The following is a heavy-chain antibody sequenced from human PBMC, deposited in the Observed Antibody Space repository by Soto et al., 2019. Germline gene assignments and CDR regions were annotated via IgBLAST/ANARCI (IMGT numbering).Heavy chain of an antibody. CDR2: INHSGST. CDR1: CGSFSGYY. D-gene: IGHD5-12*01. Sequence: LSLTCAVYCGSFSGYYWSWIRQPPGKGLEWIGEINHSGSTNYNPSLKSRVTISVDTSKNQFSLKLSSVTAADTAVYYCARGLRWLRSDFDYWGQGTLVTVSS. V-gene: IGHV4-34*01. J-gene: IGHJ4*02. CDR3: ARGLRWLRSDFDY.